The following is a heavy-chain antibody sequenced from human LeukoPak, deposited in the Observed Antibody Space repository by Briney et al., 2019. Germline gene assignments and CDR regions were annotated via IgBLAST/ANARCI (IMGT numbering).Heavy chain of an antibody. CDR3: ARDPGSLGSGMDV. Sequence: SETLSLTCTVSGGSISSYYWNWIRQPAGKGLEWIGRIFPSGRTNYNPSLKSRVAMSVDTSKNQFSLKLSSVTAADAAMYYCARDPGSLGSGMDVWGQGTTVTVSS. V-gene: IGHV4-4*07. CDR1: GGSISSYY. J-gene: IGHJ6*02. D-gene: IGHD3-10*01. CDR2: IFPSGRT.